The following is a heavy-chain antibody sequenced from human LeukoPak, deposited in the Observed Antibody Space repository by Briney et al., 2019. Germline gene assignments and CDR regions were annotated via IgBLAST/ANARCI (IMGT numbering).Heavy chain of an antibody. Sequence: GGSLRLSCAASGFTFSSYWMHWVRQAPGKGLVWVSRINSDGSTTSYADSVKGRFTISRDNAKNTLYLEMNSLRAEDTAVYYCARVGEMATITFWFDPWGQGTLVTVSS. D-gene: IGHD5-24*01. CDR2: INSDGSTT. V-gene: IGHV3-74*01. J-gene: IGHJ5*02. CDR1: GFTFSSYW. CDR3: ARVGEMATITFWFDP.